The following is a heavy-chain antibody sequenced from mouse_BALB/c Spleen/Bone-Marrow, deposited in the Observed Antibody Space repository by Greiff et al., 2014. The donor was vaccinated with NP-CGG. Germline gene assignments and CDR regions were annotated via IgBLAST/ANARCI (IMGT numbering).Heavy chain of an antibody. V-gene: IGHV1S56*01. CDR3: ARDTMDY. Sequence: VQVVESGPELVKPGASVRISCKASGYTFTSYYIHWVKQRPGQGLEWIGWIYPGNVNTKYNEKFKGKATLTADKSSSTAYMQPSSLTSEDSAVYFCARDTMDYWGQGTSVTVSS. CDR1: GYTFTSYY. CDR2: IYPGNVNT. J-gene: IGHJ4*01.